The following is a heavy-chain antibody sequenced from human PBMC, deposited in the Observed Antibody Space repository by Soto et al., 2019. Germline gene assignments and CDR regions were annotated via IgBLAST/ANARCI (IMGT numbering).Heavy chain of an antibody. Sequence: QVQLQESGPGLMRPSETLSLTCTVSGGSISNSYWSWIRLSPGKGLEWSWYIYSSLSTNYKPSLERLVLISAETSQNPFSLTLTSLIGTDTAIYYCARHSLPFLFAAAPWDAWGRGTSATVPS. D-gene: IGHD3-3*02. J-gene: IGHJ6*03. CDR3: ARHSLPFLFAAAPWDA. CDR2: IYSSLST. CDR1: GGSISNSY. V-gene: IGHV4-59*08.